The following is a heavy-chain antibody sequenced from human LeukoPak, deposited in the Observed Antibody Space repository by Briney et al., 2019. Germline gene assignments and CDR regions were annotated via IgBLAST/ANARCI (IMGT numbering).Heavy chain of an antibody. J-gene: IGHJ2*01. CDR2: IYYSGSI. V-gene: IGHV4-59*08. D-gene: IGHD1-26*01. Sequence: SETLSLTCTVSGGSISNYYWSWIRQPPGKGLEWIGYIYYSGSINYNPSLKSRVTFSVDTSKNQFSLKLTSVTAADTAVYYCARRGAASGYFDLWGRGTLVTVSS. CDR3: ARRGAASGYFDL. CDR1: GGSISNYY.